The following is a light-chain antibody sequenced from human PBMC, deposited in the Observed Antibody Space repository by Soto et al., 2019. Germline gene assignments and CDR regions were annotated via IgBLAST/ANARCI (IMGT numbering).Light chain of an antibody. Sequence: EVVLTQSPGTLSLSPGERATLSCRASPTININYLAWYQQKPGQAPRLLMSGASNRATGIPDRFSGSGSGTDFTLTINSLEPEDFAMYYCQQYNTSPRTFGQGTKVEVK. CDR3: QQYNTSPRT. J-gene: IGKJ1*01. CDR1: PTININY. CDR2: GAS. V-gene: IGKV3-20*01.